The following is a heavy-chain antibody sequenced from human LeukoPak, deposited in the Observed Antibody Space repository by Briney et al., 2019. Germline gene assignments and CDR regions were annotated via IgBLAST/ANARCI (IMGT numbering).Heavy chain of an antibody. Sequence: GGSLRLSCAASGFTFSSYDMHWVRQATGKGLEWVSAIGTAGDTYYPGSVKGRFTISRDNSKNTLYLQMNSLRAEDTAVYYCANIMIYYYDSSGSEAFDIWGQGTMVAVSS. D-gene: IGHD3-22*01. CDR1: GFTFSSYD. V-gene: IGHV3-13*01. J-gene: IGHJ3*02. CDR3: ANIMIYYYDSSGSEAFDI. CDR2: IGTAGDT.